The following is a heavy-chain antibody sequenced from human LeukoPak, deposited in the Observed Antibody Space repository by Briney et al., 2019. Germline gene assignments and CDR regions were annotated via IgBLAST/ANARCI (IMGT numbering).Heavy chain of an antibody. D-gene: IGHD3-22*01. Sequence: SVKVSCKASGGTFSSYAISWVRQAPGQGLEWMGGIIPIFGTANYAQKFQGRVTITTDESTSTAYMELSSLRSEDTAVYYCASRLTMTYAFDIWGQGTMVTVSS. J-gene: IGHJ3*02. CDR1: GGTFSSYA. V-gene: IGHV1-69*05. CDR2: IIPIFGTA. CDR3: ASRLTMTYAFDI.